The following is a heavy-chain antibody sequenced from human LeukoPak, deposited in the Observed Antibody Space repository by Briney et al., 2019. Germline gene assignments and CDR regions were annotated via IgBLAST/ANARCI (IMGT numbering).Heavy chain of an antibody. CDR1: GFTFSGHS. J-gene: IGHJ4*02. Sequence: GGSLRLSCVASGFTFSGHSMNWVRQAPGKGLEWVSYLSTSSTSIAYADSVKGRFTISRDNDKNSLYLQMNNLRAEDTAIYYCARVDRYYQGSGSYAIDYWGQGTLVTVSS. CDR2: LSTSSTSI. CDR3: ARVDRYYQGSGSYAIDY. V-gene: IGHV3-48*04. D-gene: IGHD3-10*01.